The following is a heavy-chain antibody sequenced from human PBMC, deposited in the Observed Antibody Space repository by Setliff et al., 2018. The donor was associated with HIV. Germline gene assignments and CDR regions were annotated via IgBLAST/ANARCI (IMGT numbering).Heavy chain of an antibody. Sequence: KPSETLSLTCTVSGGSISSGSYYWSWIRQPAGKGLEWIGYIYNSASTSYNPSLKSRVTISVDTSKNQFSLKLSSVTAADTAVYFCARGRGSSSSWPIDYWGQGTLVTVSS. V-gene: IGHV4-61*10. CDR2: IYNSAST. CDR3: ARGRGSSSSWPIDY. CDR1: GGSISSGSYY. D-gene: IGHD6-13*01. J-gene: IGHJ4*02.